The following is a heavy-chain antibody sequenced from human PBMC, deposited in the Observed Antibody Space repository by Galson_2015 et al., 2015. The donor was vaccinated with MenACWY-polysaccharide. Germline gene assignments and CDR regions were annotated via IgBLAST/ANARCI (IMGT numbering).Heavy chain of an antibody. CDR1: GFTFSSYW. V-gene: IGHV3-74*01. CDR3: ARVQGGDSHDWLHPYYFDY. Sequence: SLRLSCAASGFTFSSYWMHWVRQVPGKGLVWVSRISSDGSSTSYADSVKGRFTISRDNAKNTLHLQMNSLRVEDTAVYYCARVQGGDSHDWLHPYYFDYWGQGTLVTVSS. CDR2: ISSDGSST. D-gene: IGHD6-13*01. J-gene: IGHJ4*02.